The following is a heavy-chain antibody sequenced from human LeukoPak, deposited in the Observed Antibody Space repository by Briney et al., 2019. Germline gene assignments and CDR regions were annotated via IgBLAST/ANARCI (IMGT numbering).Heavy chain of an antibody. Sequence: GASVRVSCKASGGTFSSYAISWVRQAPGQGLEWMGRIIPILGIANYAQKFQGRVMITADKSTSTAYMELSSLRSEDTAVYYCARDHLDYDFWSGYLDHWGQGTLVTVSS. D-gene: IGHD3-3*01. CDR3: ARDHLDYDFWSGYLDH. CDR1: GGTFSSYA. J-gene: IGHJ4*02. CDR2: IIPILGIA. V-gene: IGHV1-69*04.